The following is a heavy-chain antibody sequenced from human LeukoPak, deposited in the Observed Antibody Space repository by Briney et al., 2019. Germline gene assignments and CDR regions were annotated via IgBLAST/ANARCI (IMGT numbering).Heavy chain of an antibody. CDR2: LTFSGGST. Sequence: GGSLRLSCAASEFTFNIYAMSWVRQAPGKGLGWVSTLTFSGGSTYYADSVKGRFTISRDNSKNTLYLQMNSLRAEDTAVYYCAKGRTEYAYTSDALDVWGHGTMITVSS. D-gene: IGHD2-2*02. V-gene: IGHV3-23*01. J-gene: IGHJ3*01. CDR3: AKGRTEYAYTSDALDV. CDR1: EFTFNIYA.